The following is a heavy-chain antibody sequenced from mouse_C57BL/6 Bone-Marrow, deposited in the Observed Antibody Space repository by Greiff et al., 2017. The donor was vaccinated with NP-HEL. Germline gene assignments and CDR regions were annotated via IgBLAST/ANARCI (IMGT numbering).Heavy chain of an antibody. V-gene: IGHV7-3*01. CDR3: ARSLLWLRRRDWYFDV. CDR1: GFTFTDYY. CDR2: IRNKANGYTT. Sequence: EVKVEESGGGLVQPGGSLSLSCAASGFTFTDYYMSWVRQPPGKALEWLGFIRNKANGYTTEYSASVKGRFTISRDNSQSILYLQMNALRAEDSATYYCARSLLWLRRRDWYFDVWGTGTTVTVSS. D-gene: IGHD2-2*01. J-gene: IGHJ1*03.